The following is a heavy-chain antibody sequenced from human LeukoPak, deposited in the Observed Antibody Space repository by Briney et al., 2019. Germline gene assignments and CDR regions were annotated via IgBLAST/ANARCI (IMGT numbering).Heavy chain of an antibody. J-gene: IGHJ4*02. CDR1: GGSISSYY. D-gene: IGHD1-14*01. CDR3: ARHKPDRSSRPRGIYFDY. CDR2: IYYSGST. V-gene: IGHV4-59*08. Sequence: SETLSLTCTVSGGSISSYYWSWIRQPPGKGLEWIGYIYYSGSTNYNPSLKSRVIISVDTSKNQFSLKLSSVTAADTAVYYCARHKPDRSSRPRGIYFDYWGQGTLVTVSS.